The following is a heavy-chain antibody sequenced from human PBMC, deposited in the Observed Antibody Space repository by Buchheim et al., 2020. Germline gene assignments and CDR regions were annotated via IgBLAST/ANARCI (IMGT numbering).Heavy chain of an antibody. CDR2: ICYNGNT. CDR1: GGSISSNDYC. Sequence: QVQLQESGPGVVKPSQTLSLTCTVSGGSISSNDYCWSWIRQPPGKGLEWVGHICYNGNTYYNPSLKSRVTISADTSKNQFSLKLTSVTAADTAVYCCARVGLLAGGLNYFAPWGQGTL. V-gene: IGHV4-30-4*01. D-gene: IGHD3-22*01. CDR3: ARVGLLAGGLNYFAP. J-gene: IGHJ5*02.